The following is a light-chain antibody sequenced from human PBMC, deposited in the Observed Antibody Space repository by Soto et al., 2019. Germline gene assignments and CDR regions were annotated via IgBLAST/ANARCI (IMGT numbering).Light chain of an antibody. J-gene: IGKJ1*01. CDR1: QSISSW. V-gene: IGKV1-5*03. CDR3: QQYNSYPT. Sequence: DIQMTQSASTLSASVGERVTITCRASQSISSWLAWYQQKPGKAPKLLIYKASSLESGVPSRFSGSGSGTEFTLTISSLQPDDFATYYCQQYNSYPTFGQGTKVEIK. CDR2: KAS.